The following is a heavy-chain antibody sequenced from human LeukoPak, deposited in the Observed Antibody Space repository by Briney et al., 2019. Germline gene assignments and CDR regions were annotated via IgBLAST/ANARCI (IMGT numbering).Heavy chain of an antibody. CDR1: GGSISSSCYY. CDR2: IYYSGST. J-gene: IGHJ6*02. V-gene: IGHV4-39*01. Sequence: SETLSLTCTVSGGSISSSCYYWGWIRQPPGKGLEWIGSIYYSGSTYYNPSLKSRVTISVDTSKNQFSLKLSSVTAADTAVYYCARHSPLDSLGYSSSWYVNYYYYGMDVWGQGTTVTVSS. CDR3: ARHSPLDSLGYSSSWYVNYYYYGMDV. D-gene: IGHD6-13*01.